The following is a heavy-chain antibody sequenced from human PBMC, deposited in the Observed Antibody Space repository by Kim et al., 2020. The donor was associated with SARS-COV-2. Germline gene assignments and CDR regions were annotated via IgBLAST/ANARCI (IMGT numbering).Heavy chain of an antibody. CDR3: AKDPYYDSSGYHYFDY. J-gene: IGHJ4*02. Sequence: GGSLRLSCAASGFTFSSYGMHWVRQAPGKGLEWVAVISYDGSNKYYADSVKGRFTISRDNSKNTLYLQMNSLRAEDTAVYYCAKDPYYDSSGYHYFDYWGQGTLVTVSS. CDR1: GFTFSSYG. V-gene: IGHV3-30*18. CDR2: ISYDGSNK. D-gene: IGHD3-22*01.